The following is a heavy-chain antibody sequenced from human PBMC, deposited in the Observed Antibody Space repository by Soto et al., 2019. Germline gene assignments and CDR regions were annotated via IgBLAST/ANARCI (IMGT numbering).Heavy chain of an antibody. J-gene: IGHJ5*02. Sequence: QVQLQESGPGLVKPSQTLSLTCTVSGGSISSGGYYWSWIRQHPGKGLEWIGYIYYSGSTYYNPSLTSRVTISVDTSKNQFSLKLSSVTAADTAVYYCARDRAYCSSTSCYGDHRFDPWGQGTLVTVSS. V-gene: IGHV4-31*03. CDR2: IYYSGST. D-gene: IGHD2-2*01. CDR3: ARDRAYCSSTSCYGDHRFDP. CDR1: GGSISSGGYY.